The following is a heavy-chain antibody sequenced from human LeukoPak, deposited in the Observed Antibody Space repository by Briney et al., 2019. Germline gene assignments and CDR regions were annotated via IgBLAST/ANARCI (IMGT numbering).Heavy chain of an antibody. CDR1: GYSFTSYW. CDR2: IDPSDSYT. Sequence: GESLKISCKGSGYSFTSYWISWVRQMPGKGLEWMGNIDPSDSYTNYSPSFQGHVTISADKSISTAYLQWSSLKASDIAMYYCARHVRQSSYPRHFDYWGQGTLVTVSS. J-gene: IGHJ4*02. CDR3: ARHVRQSSYPRHFDY. V-gene: IGHV5-10-1*01. D-gene: IGHD5-12*01.